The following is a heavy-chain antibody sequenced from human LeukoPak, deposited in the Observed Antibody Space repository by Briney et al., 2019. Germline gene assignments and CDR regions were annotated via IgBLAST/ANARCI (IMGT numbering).Heavy chain of an antibody. Sequence: SETLSLTCTVSGDFITAYYWSWIRQPPGKGLEWIGYVYYSGSTEYNPSLRSRVTISLEMSKHQFTLNLSSVTAADTAVYYCARDSGTSGEVKFDPWGQGALVTVSS. CDR2: VYYSGST. CDR1: GDFITAYY. CDR3: ARDSGTSGEVKFDP. D-gene: IGHD3-10*01. V-gene: IGHV4-59*01. J-gene: IGHJ5*02.